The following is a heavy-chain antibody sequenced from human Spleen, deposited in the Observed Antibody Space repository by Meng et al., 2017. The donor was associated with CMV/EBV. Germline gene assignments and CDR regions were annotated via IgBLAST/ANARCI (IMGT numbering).Heavy chain of an antibody. Sequence: QGQSVPSRSQFKKPGASVKVSCKASGYTFTSYAMNWVPPAPGQGLEWMGWINTNTGNPTYAQGFTERFVFSLDTSVSTAYLQISSLKAEDTAVYYCARGDYYDSSGLDYWGQGTLVTVSS. CDR3: ARGDYYDSSGLDY. CDR2: INTNTGNP. CDR1: GYTFTSYA. J-gene: IGHJ4*02. V-gene: IGHV7-4-1*02. D-gene: IGHD3-22*01.